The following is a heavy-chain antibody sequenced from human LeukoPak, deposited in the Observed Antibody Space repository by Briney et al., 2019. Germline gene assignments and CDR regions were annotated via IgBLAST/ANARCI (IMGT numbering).Heavy chain of an antibody. V-gene: IGHV3-30*03. CDR3: ARGHIVVVPAAIGPTRYYYGMDV. J-gene: IGHJ6*02. CDR1: GFTFSTYG. CDR2: ISYDGGNK. Sequence: GGSLRLSCAASGFTFSTYGIHWVRQAPGKGLEWVAVISYDGGNKYYADSVKGRFTMSRDNSKNTLYLQMNSLRAEDTAVYYCARGHIVVVPAAIGPTRYYYGMDVWGQGTTVTVSS. D-gene: IGHD2-2*02.